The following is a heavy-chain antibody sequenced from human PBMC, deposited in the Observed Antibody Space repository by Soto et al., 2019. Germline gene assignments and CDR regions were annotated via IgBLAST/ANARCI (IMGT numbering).Heavy chain of an antibody. J-gene: IGHJ4*02. Sequence: GGSLRLSCAASGFAFRKYDMSWVRQAPGKGLEWVSTMSGSGSTYYADSVKGRFTISRDNSKNTLYLQMSSLRAEDTAVYFCAKTPSVISSPASFDYWGQGTLVTVSS. CDR2: MSGSGST. CDR1: GFAFRKYD. V-gene: IGHV3-23*01. CDR3: AKTPSVISSPASFDY. D-gene: IGHD4-4*01.